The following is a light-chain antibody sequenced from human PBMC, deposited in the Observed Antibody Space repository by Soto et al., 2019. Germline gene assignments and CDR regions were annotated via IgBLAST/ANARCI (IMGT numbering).Light chain of an antibody. CDR1: QGITID. Sequence: AIQMTQSPSPRSASVGDRVTITCPASQGITIDLNWYQQKPGKAPKLLIYAASSLRSGVPSRFSGSGSGTDFTLTISSLQPEDFATYYCLQDYNYPRTFGQATKVDIK. V-gene: IGKV1-6*01. J-gene: IGKJ1*01. CDR2: AAS. CDR3: LQDYNYPRT.